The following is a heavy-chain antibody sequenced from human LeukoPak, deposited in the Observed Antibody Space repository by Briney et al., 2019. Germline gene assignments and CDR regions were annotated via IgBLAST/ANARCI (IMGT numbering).Heavy chain of an antibody. CDR1: GGSISSYY. V-gene: IGHV4-59*01. Sequence: PSETLSLTCTVSGGSISSYYWSWIRQPPGKGLEWIGYIYYSGSTNYNPSLKSRVTISVDTSKNQFSLKLSSVTAADTAVYYCARYSSGLFLDVWGKGTTVTISS. CDR3: ARYSSGLFLDV. CDR2: IYYSGST. D-gene: IGHD3-22*01. J-gene: IGHJ6*04.